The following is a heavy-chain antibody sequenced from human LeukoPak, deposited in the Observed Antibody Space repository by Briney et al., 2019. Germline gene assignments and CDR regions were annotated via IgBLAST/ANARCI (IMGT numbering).Heavy chain of an antibody. J-gene: IGHJ3*02. Sequence: GGSLRLSCAASGFTFSSYGMHWVRQAPCKGLEWVAVIWYDGSNKYYADSVKGRFTISRDNSKNTLYLQMNSLRAEDTAVYYCARELKGGLGAFDIWGQGTMVTVSS. V-gene: IGHV3-33*01. CDR1: GFTFSSYG. CDR3: ARELKGGLGAFDI. D-gene: IGHD2-15*01. CDR2: IWYDGSNK.